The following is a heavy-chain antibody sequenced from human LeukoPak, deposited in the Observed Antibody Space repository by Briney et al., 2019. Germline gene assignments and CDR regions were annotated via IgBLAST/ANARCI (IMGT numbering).Heavy chain of an antibody. CDR2: IIPIFGTA. Sequence: GASVKVSCKASGGTFSSYAISWVRQAPGQGLEWMGGIIPIFGTANYAQKFQGRVTITADESTSTAYMELSSLRSEDTAVYYCAREGLAIEIVGATNWFDPWGQGTLVTVS. CDR3: AREGLAIEIVGATNWFDP. CDR1: GGTFSSYA. V-gene: IGHV1-69*13. J-gene: IGHJ5*02. D-gene: IGHD1-26*01.